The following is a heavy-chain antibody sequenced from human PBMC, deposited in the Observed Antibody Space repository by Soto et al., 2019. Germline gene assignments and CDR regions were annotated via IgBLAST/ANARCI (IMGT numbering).Heavy chain of an antibody. D-gene: IGHD6-19*01. CDR3: ARDRVGSGWYNYFDC. CDR1: GGSISSYY. J-gene: IGHJ4*02. CDR2: IYYSGST. V-gene: IGHV4-59*01. Sequence: ETLSLTCTVSGGSISSYYWSWIRQPPGKGLEWIGYIYYSGSTNYNPSLKSRVTISVDTSKNLFSLKLSSVTAADTGVYYCARDRVGSGWYNYFDCWGQGTLVTVSS.